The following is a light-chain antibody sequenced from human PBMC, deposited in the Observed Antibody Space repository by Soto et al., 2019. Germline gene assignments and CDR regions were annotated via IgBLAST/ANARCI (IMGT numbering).Light chain of an antibody. J-gene: IGKJ5*01. CDR2: DAS. CDR1: QSVSSNY. Sequence: NVLKQSPDTLSLYPGERATLSCRASQSVSSNYLAWYQQKLGQAPRLLIYDASTRATGIPARFSGSGSGTDFTLTISYLEPEDFAVYYCLQRSDWPITFGQGTRLEI. CDR3: LQRSDWPIT. V-gene: IGKV3D-20*02.